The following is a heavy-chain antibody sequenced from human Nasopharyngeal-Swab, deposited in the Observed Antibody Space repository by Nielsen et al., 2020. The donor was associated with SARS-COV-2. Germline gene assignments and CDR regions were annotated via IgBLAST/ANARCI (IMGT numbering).Heavy chain of an antibody. Sequence: WIRQPPGKGLEWMGEINHSGSTNYNPSLKSRGTISVDTSKNQFSLKLSYVTAADTAVYYCARCTSTQYCSSTSCYRAGVGTKRGFDYWGQGTLVTVSS. V-gene: IGHV4-34*01. J-gene: IGHJ4*02. D-gene: IGHD2-2*02. CDR2: INHSGST. CDR3: ARCTSTQYCSSTSCYRAGVGTKRGFDY.